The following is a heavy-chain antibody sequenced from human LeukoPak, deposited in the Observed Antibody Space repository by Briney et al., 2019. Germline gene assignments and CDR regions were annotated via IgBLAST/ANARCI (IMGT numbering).Heavy chain of an antibody. J-gene: IGHJ4*02. Sequence: GGSLRLSCAASGLTFSSYDMHWVRQAPGKGLEWVALISYDGSNKYYADSVKGRFTISRDNSKSTLYLQMNSLGAEDTAVYYCARQKYSGSSLDYWGQGTPVTVSS. CDR2: ISYDGSNK. CDR1: GLTFSSYD. D-gene: IGHD6-6*01. V-gene: IGHV3-33*01. CDR3: ARQKYSGSSLDY.